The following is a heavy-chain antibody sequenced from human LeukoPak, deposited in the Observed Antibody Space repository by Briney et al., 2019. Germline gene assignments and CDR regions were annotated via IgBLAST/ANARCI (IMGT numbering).Heavy chain of an antibody. J-gene: IGHJ5*02. Sequence: SETLSLTCTVSGGSISSYYWSWIRQPPGKGLEWIGYIYYSGSTNYNPSLKSRVTISVDTSKNQFSLKLSSVTAADTAVYYCARLELYPLWFGELFRFDPWGQGTLVTVSS. CDR1: GGSISSYY. CDR2: IYYSGST. V-gene: IGHV4-59*08. D-gene: IGHD3-10*01. CDR3: ARLELYPLWFGELFRFDP.